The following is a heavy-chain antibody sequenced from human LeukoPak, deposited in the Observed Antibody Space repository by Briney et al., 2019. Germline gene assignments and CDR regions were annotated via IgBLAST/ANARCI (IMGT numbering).Heavy chain of an antibody. Sequence: GGSLRLSCTASGFTFSDYAMSWVRQAPGKGLEWVSLISKSGSNTHYADSVKGRFTISRDNSKNTLFVQMNSLRAEDTAVYYCAKDLDSSDRYGDNWFDPWGQGTRVTVSS. CDR1: GFTFSDYA. V-gene: IGHV3-23*01. J-gene: IGHJ5*02. CDR2: ISKSGSNT. D-gene: IGHD3/OR15-3a*01. CDR3: AKDLDSSDRYGDNWFDP.